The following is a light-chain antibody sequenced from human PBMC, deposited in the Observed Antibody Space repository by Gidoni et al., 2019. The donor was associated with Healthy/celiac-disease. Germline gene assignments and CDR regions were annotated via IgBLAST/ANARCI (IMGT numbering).Light chain of an antibody. V-gene: IGKV3-15*01. J-gene: IGKJ5*01. CDR3: QQYNNWPPST. Sequence: EIVMTQSPATLSVSPGERATLSCRASQSVSSNLARYQQKPGQAPRLLIYGAATRATSIPARFSGSGSGTEFTLTISSLQSEDFAVYYCQQYNNWPPSTFXXXTRLEIK. CDR1: QSVSSN. CDR2: GAA.